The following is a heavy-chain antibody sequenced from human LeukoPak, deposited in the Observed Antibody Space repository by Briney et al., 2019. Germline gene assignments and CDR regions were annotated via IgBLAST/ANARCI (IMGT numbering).Heavy chain of an antibody. V-gene: IGHV3-23*01. Sequence: GGSLRLSCAASRFTFSSYAMSWVRQAPGKGLDWVSLISDSGGSTYYADSVKGRFTISRDNSKNTLSLQMNSLRADDTAVHYCAKGKGSSISCSDYWGQGTLVTVSS. CDR1: RFTFSSYA. CDR3: AKGKGSSISCSDY. D-gene: IGHD2-2*01. J-gene: IGHJ4*02. CDR2: ISDSGGST.